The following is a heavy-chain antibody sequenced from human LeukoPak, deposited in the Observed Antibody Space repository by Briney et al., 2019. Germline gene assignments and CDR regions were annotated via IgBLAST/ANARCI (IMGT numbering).Heavy chain of an antibody. Sequence: PSQTLSLTCTVSGGSISSGGYYWSWIRQPPGKGLEWIGYIYHSGSTYYNPSLKSRVTISVDRSKNQFSLKLSSVTAADTAVYYCARDVVPSLAAAGTRYYYGMDVWGQGTTVTVSS. D-gene: IGHD6-13*01. CDR2: IYHSGST. CDR1: GGSISSGGYY. CDR3: ARDVVPSLAAAGTRYYYGMDV. V-gene: IGHV4-30-2*01. J-gene: IGHJ6*02.